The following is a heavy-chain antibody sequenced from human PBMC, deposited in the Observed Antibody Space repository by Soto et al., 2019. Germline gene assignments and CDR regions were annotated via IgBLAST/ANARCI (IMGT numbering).Heavy chain of an antibody. J-gene: IGHJ3*02. V-gene: IGHV3-9*01. Sequence: EVQLVESGGGLVQPGRSLRLSCAASGFTFDDYAMHWVRQAPGKGLEWVSGISWNSGSIAYADSVKGRFTISRDNAKNSLFLQMNNLAAEDTALYYCTKGGYSSSWLYVFDIWGQGTMVTISS. CDR1: GFTFDDYA. CDR2: ISWNSGSI. CDR3: TKGGYSSSWLYVFDI. D-gene: IGHD6-13*01.